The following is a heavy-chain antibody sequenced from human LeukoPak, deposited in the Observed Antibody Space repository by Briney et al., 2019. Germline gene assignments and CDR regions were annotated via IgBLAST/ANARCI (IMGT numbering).Heavy chain of an antibody. J-gene: IGHJ4*02. V-gene: IGHV4-30-2*01. Sequence: PSETLSLTGAVSGGSISSGGYSWSWIRQPPGKGLEWIGYIYHSGSTYYNPSLKSRVTISVDRSKNQFSLKLSSVTAADTAVYYCASMTTVTTGAFDYWGQGTLVTVSS. D-gene: IGHD4-17*01. CDR1: GGSISSGGYS. CDR2: IYHSGST. CDR3: ASMTTVTTGAFDY.